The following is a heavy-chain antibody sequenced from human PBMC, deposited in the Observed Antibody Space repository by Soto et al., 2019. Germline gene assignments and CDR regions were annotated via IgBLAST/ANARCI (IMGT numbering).Heavy chain of an antibody. J-gene: IGHJ4*02. V-gene: IGHV3-74*01. CDR3: ERGGAGSGGGYAAH. Sequence: EVQLVESGGGLVQPGGSLRLSCGASGFTFSTYNMHWVRQGPGKGLVWVSRINSDGSSTRYADSVKGRFTISRDNAKNTLYLQMNGRRVENTAIYSCERGGAGSGGGYAAHWGRGPLVTLSS. CDR1: GFTFSTYN. CDR2: INSDGSST. D-gene: IGHD3-10*01.